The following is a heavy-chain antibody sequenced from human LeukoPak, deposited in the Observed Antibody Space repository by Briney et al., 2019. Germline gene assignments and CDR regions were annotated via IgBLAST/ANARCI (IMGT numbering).Heavy chain of an antibody. V-gene: IGHV5-51*01. CDR2: IYPLDSDT. CDR1: GYRFASHW. J-gene: IGHJ3*02. Sequence: RGESLKISCQGFGYRFASHWIGWVRQMPGKGLEWMGLIYPLDSDTRYSPSFPGHITISGDTSKNTAYLEWSSLRTSDTAIYYCARRRIYDSDNYRYLGAFDIWGQGTMVTVSS. CDR3: ARRRIYDSDNYRYLGAFDI. D-gene: IGHD3-16*02.